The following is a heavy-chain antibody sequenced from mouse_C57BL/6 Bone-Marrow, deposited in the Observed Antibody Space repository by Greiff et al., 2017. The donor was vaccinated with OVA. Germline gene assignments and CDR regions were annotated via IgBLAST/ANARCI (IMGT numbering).Heavy chain of an antibody. CDR2: ISDGGSYT. Sequence: EVQRVESGGGLVKPGGSLKLSCAASGFTFSSYAMSWVRQTPEKRLEWVATISDGGSYTYYPDNVKGRFTISRDNAKNNLYLQMSHLKSEDTAMYYCARDGDGLTWFAYWGQGTLVTVSA. J-gene: IGHJ3*01. CDR3: ARDGDGLTWFAY. V-gene: IGHV5-4*01. CDR1: GFTFSSYA. D-gene: IGHD2-2*01.